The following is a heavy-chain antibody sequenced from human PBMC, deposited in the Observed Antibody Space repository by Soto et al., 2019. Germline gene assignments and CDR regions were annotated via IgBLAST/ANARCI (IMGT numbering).Heavy chain of an antibody. Sequence: GGSLRLSCAASGFTFSSYGMHWVRQAPGKGLEWVAVISYDGSNKYYADSVKGRFTISRDNSKNTLYLQMNSLRAEDTAVYYCAKGYYDFWSGPDAFDYWGQGTLVTVSS. CDR3: AKGYYDFWSGPDAFDY. CDR1: GFTFSSYG. V-gene: IGHV3-30*18. D-gene: IGHD3-3*01. J-gene: IGHJ4*02. CDR2: ISYDGSNK.